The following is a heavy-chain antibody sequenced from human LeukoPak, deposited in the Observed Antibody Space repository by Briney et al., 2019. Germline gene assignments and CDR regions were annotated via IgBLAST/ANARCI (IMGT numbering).Heavy chain of an antibody. D-gene: IGHD3-22*01. Sequence: GALRLSCAASGFTFSSYAMSWVRQAPGKGLEWVSAISGSGGSTYYADSVKGRFTISRDNSKNTLYLQMHSLRVEDTAVYYCAKSLYDSTGHYPYYFDYWGQGTRVTVSS. CDR1: GFTFSSYA. V-gene: IGHV3-23*01. CDR3: AKSLYDSTGHYPYYFDY. J-gene: IGHJ4*02. CDR2: ISGSGGST.